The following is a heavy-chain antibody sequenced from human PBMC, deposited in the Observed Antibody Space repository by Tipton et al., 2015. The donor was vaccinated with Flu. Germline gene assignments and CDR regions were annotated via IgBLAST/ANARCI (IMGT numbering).Heavy chain of an antibody. CDR1: SGSIRSTNYF. CDR2: IYPSGTT. Sequence: TLSLTCTVSSGSIRSTNYFCAWIRQPPGKRLELIGSIYPSGTTYYNPSLKSRVTISVDTSKSQFSLMLKSVPAADTAVYYCARLSYYDVDLKNFYFDYWGQGALVTVSS. J-gene: IGHJ4*02. V-gene: IGHV4-39*01. D-gene: IGHD3-10*02. CDR3: ARLSYYDVDLKNFYFDY.